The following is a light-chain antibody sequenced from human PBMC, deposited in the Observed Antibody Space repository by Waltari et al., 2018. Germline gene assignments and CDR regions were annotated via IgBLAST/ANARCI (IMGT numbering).Light chain of an antibody. CDR2: QVS. J-gene: IGKJ1*01. V-gene: IGKV2-30*02. Sequence: VVMCPSLLSRQVTLGKPASTSCWSSQSLVHNDGNTYLNRFQQRPGQYPRRIIYQVSTRESGLPDTFSGSGSGTDFTLKISRVEAEDVGVYYCMQGTHWPRTFGQGTKVEIK. CDR3: MQGTHWPRT. CDR1: QSLVHNDGNTY.